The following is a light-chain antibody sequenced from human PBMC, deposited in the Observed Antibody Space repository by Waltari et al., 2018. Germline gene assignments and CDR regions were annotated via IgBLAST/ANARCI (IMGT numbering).Light chain of an antibody. V-gene: IGLV1-40*01. J-gene: IGLJ3*02. CDR1: SSNIGAGYD. Sequence: QSVLTQPPSVSAAPGQRVTISCTGSSSNIGAGYDVHWYQQLPGTAPKLLIYGNSILPSGVPDRSSGSKSGTSAPLAITGLQAEDDADYYCQSYDSSLSGSLFGGGTKLTVL. CDR3: QSYDSSLSGSL. CDR2: GNS.